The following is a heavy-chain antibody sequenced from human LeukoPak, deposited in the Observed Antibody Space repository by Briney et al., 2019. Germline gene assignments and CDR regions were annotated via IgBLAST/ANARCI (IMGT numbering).Heavy chain of an antibody. CDR2: IIPIFGTA. Sequence: SVKVSCKASGGTFSTYAICWVRQAPGQGLEWMGGIIPIFGTANYAQKFQGRVTITTDESTSSAYMELSSLRSEDTAVYYCARALGTYYYGSGSYGYWGQGTLVTVSS. J-gene: IGHJ4*02. V-gene: IGHV1-69*05. D-gene: IGHD3-10*01. CDR1: GGTFSTYA. CDR3: ARALGTYYYGSGSYGY.